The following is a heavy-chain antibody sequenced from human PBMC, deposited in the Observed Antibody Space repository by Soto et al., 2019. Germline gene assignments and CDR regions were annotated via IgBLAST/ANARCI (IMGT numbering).Heavy chain of an antibody. CDR3: ARDLCSGGSWLYWFAP. J-gene: IGHJ5*02. CDR2: IIPILGIA. V-gene: IGHV1-69*08. Sequence: QVQLVQSGAEVKKPGSSVKVSCKASGGTFSSYTISWVRQAPGQGLEWMGRIIPILGIANYAQKFQGRVTITADKXTXXAYMELRSLRSEATAVYYCARDLCSGGSWLYWFAPWGQGTLVTVSS. CDR1: GGTFSSYT. D-gene: IGHD2-15*01.